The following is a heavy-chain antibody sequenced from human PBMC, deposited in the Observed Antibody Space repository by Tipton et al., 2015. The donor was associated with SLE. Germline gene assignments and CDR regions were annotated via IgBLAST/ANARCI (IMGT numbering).Heavy chain of an antibody. J-gene: IGHJ4*02. Sequence: TLSLTCAVYGGSFSAYYWSWIRQPPGKGLEWIGEIYHSGSTNNNPSLRSRVTILVDKSKNQFSLRLTSVTAADTAVYYCARDGGFWRGSDHWGQGIPVTVSS. CDR2: IYHSGST. CDR1: GGSFSAYY. V-gene: IGHV4-34*01. D-gene: IGHD3-3*01. CDR3: ARDGGFWRGSDH.